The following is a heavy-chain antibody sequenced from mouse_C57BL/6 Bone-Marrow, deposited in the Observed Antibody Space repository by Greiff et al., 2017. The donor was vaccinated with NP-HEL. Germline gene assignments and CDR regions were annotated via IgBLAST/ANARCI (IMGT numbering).Heavy chain of an antibody. V-gene: IGHV5-15*01. CDR3: AREGYGSGYTSYCAMDY. CDR1: GFTFSDYG. CDR2: ISNLAYSN. D-gene: IGHD1-1*01. J-gene: IGHJ4*01. Sequence: EVQVVESGGGLVQPGGSLKLSCAASGFTFSDYGMAWVRQAPRKGPEWVAFISNLAYSNYYADTVTGRFTISSETAKNTLYLDMSSLRSENTGMYYCAREGYGSGYTSYCAMDYWGQGTSVTVSS.